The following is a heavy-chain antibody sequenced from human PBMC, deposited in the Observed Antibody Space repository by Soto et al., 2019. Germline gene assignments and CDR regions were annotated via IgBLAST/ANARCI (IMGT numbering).Heavy chain of an antibody. Sequence: GASVKVSCKASGYTFTSYGISWVRQAPGQGLEWMGWISAYNGNTNYAQKLQGRVTMTTDTSTSTAYMELRSLRSDDTAVYYCAREGLRWGDYYYDSSGYYYNRSSDAFDIWGEGTMVTVSS. CDR2: ISAYNGNT. V-gene: IGHV1-18*01. D-gene: IGHD3-22*01. CDR3: AREGLRWGDYYYDSSGYYYNRSSDAFDI. CDR1: GYTFTSYG. J-gene: IGHJ3*02.